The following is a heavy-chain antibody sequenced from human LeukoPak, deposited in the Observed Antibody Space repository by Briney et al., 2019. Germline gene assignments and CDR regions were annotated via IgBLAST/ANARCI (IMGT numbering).Heavy chain of an antibody. CDR1: GFTFGSNA. Sequence: GGSLRLSCAASGFTFGSNAMTWVRQAPGKGLEWVSAITNSGDSKFYADSVKGRFTISRDNSKNTLYLQMNSLRAEDTAVYYCARTPSTFGELLPSGPFDYWGQGTLVTVSS. CDR3: ARTPSTFGELLPSGPFDY. J-gene: IGHJ4*02. CDR2: ITNSGDSK. V-gene: IGHV3-23*01. D-gene: IGHD3-10*01.